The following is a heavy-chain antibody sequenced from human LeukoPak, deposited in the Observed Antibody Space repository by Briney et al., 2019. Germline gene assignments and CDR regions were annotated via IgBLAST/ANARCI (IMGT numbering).Heavy chain of an antibody. V-gene: IGHV3-33*01. CDR2: IWYDGSKK. D-gene: IGHD5-18*01. CDR3: AREDTGDLDS. Sequence: GGSLRLSCAASGFTFSSKGMHWVRQAPGKGLEWVAVIWYDGSKKYYVDSVRGRFTISRDNSKNTLFLQMNSLRAEDTAVYYCAREDTGDLDSWGQGTLVIVSS. CDR1: GFTFSSKG. J-gene: IGHJ5*01.